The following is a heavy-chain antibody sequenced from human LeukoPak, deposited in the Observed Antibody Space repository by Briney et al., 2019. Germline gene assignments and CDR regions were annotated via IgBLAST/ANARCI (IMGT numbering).Heavy chain of an antibody. D-gene: IGHD3-3*01. CDR3: ARLADFWSGFGY. J-gene: IGHJ4*02. V-gene: IGHV4-59*11. Sequence: SETLSLTRTVSGGSISSHYWSWIRQLPRKGLEWIGYIYYSGSTNYNPPLKSRVTISVDTSKNQFSLKLSSVTAADAAVYYCARLADFWSGFGYWGQGTLVTVSS. CDR1: GGSISSHY. CDR2: IYYSGST.